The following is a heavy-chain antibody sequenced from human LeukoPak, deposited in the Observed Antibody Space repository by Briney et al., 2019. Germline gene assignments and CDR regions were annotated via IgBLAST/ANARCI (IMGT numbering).Heavy chain of an antibody. V-gene: IGHV4-39*02. CDR3: AKDQDSSSWYPSGY. J-gene: IGHJ4*02. Sequence: PSETLSLTCTVSGGSISSSSYYWGWIRQPPGKGLEWIGSIYYSGSTYYNPSLKSRVTISVDTSKNQFSLKLSSVTAADTAVYYCAKDQDSSSWYPSGYWGQGTLVTVSS. D-gene: IGHD6-13*01. CDR1: GGSISSSSYY. CDR2: IYYSGST.